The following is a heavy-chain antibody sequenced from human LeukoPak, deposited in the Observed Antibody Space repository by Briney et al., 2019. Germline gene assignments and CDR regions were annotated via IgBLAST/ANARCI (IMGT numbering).Heavy chain of an antibody. CDR1: GGSISSSSYY. J-gene: IGHJ4*02. V-gene: IGHV4-39*07. CDR3: ARKGVAAALDY. CDR2: IYYSGST. Sequence: PSETLSLTCTVSGGSISSSSYYWGWIRQPPGKGLEWIGSIYYSGSTYYNPPLKSRVTISVDTSKNQFSLKLSSVTAADTAVYYCARKGVAAALDYWGQGTLVTVSS. D-gene: IGHD6-13*01.